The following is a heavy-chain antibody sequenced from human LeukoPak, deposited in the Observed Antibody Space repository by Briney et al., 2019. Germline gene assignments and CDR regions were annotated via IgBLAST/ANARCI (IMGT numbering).Heavy chain of an antibody. D-gene: IGHD2-21*01. J-gene: IGHJ4*02. CDR1: GFTFSSYA. CDR3: ARSLIPYFDY. CDR2: IGYTGDST. Sequence: PGGSLRLSCAASGFTFSSYAMNWVRQAPGKGLEWVSGIGYTGDSTFYADSVKGRFTVSRDSSRNTLYLQMNSLRAEDTAVYYCARSLIPYFDYWGQGTLVTVSS. V-gene: IGHV3-23*01.